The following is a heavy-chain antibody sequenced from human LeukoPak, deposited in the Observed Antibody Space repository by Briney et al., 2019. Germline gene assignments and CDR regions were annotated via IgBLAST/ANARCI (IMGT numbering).Heavy chain of an antibody. D-gene: IGHD1-26*01. J-gene: IGHJ5*01. Sequence: GGSLGLSCAASGFTFSSYWMSWVRQAPGKGLEWVANIKQDGSEKYYVDSVKDRFTFSRDNAKNSLYLQMNSLRVEDTAIYYCARVGSRGDWFDYWGQGTRVTVSS. CDR1: GFTFSSYW. CDR3: ARVGSRGDWFDY. V-gene: IGHV3-7*01. CDR2: IKQDGSEK.